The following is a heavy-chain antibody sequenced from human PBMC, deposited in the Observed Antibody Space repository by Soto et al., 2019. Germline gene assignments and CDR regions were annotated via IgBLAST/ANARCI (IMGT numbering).Heavy chain of an antibody. V-gene: IGHV4-39*01. CDR1: GGSISSSSYY. D-gene: IGHD3-10*01. J-gene: IGHJ5*02. CDR2: IYYSGST. Sequence: QLQLQESGPGLVKPSETLSLTCTVSGGSISSSSYYWGWIRQPPGKGLEWIGSIYYSGSTYYNPSLKSRVTISVDTSKNQFAPRLSSVTAADTAVYYCARQGLWVGDRGFDPWGQGTLVTVSS. CDR3: ARQGLWVGDRGFDP.